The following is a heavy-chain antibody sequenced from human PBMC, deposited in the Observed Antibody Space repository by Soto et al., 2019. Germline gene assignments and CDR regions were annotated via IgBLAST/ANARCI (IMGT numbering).Heavy chain of an antibody. CDR1: GGSFKSGSSS. CDR2: VYHTGRT. V-gene: IGHV4-61*01. Sequence: SETLSLTCTVSGGSFKSGSSSWSWIRQPPGKGLDWIGYVYHTGRTSYNPSLKSRVSISMDTSNNQFSLNLDSVTAADTAVYFCARDFAYFDSWGQGTLVTVSS. J-gene: IGHJ4*02. D-gene: IGHD3-3*01. CDR3: ARDFAYFDS.